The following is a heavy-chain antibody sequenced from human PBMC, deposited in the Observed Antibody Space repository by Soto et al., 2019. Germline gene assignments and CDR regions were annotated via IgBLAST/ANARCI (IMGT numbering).Heavy chain of an antibody. CDR3: AHSRYSRSSFDY. CDR1: GFSLTSNDVG. J-gene: IGHJ4*02. D-gene: IGHD6-6*01. V-gene: IGHV2-5*02. CDR2: IYWDDDK. Sequence: SGPTLVNPTQTLTLTCTFSGFSLTSNDVGVGWIRQPPGKALEWLALIYWDDDKRYSPSQKSRLTITKDTSKNQVVLRMTNMDPVDTATYYCAHSRYSRSSFDYWGRGTLVTVSS.